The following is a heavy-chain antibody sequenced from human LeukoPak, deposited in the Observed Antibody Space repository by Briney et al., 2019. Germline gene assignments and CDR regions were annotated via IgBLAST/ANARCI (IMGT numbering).Heavy chain of an antibody. D-gene: IGHD3-3*01. Sequence: PSETLPLTCAVYGGSFSGYYWSWIRQPPGKGLEWIGEINHSGSTNYNPSLKSRVTISVDTSKNQFSLKLSSVTAADTAVYYCARGRRGLRFLEWLNLPWFDPWGQGTLVTVSS. J-gene: IGHJ5*02. CDR1: GGSFSGYY. V-gene: IGHV4-34*01. CDR3: ARGRRGLRFLEWLNLPWFDP. CDR2: INHSGST.